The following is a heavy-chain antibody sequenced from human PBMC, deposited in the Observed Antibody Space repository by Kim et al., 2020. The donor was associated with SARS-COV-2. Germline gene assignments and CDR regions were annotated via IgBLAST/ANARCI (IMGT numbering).Heavy chain of an antibody. Sequence: SETLSLTCAVSGGSISSSNWWSWVRQPPGKGLEWIGEIYYSGSTNYNPSLKSRVTISVDKSKNQFSLKLSSVTAADTAVYYCAREGRQWLVLEVGYFDYWGQGTLVTVSS. J-gene: IGHJ4*02. CDR2: IYYSGST. V-gene: IGHV4-4*02. CDR3: AREGRQWLVLEVGYFDY. D-gene: IGHD6-19*01. CDR1: GGSISSSNW.